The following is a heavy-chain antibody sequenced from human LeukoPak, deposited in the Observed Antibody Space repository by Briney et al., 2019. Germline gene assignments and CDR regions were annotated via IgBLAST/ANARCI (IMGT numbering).Heavy chain of an antibody. D-gene: IGHD1-14*01. V-gene: IGHV3-7*01. CDR3: AREVWGPEY. CDR1: GFTFTKYW. CDR2: IKQDGSDK. Sequence: GDSLRLSCAASGFTFTKYWMTWVRQAPGMGLEWVGNIKQDGSDKNYMDSVKGRFTISRDNTKNSVYLQMSSPRAEDTAVYYCAREVWGPEYWGQGTLVTVSS. J-gene: IGHJ4*02.